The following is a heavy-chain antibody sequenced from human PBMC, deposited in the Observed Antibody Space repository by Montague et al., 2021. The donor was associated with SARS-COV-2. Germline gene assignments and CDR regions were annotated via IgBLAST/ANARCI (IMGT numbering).Heavy chain of an antibody. V-gene: IGHV3-30-3*01. CDR1: GFTFSGYA. CDR3: ASELLWFGELSNFDY. Sequence: SLRLSCAASGFTFSGYAMHWVRQAPGKGLEWVAVISYDGSNKYYADSVKGRFTISRDNSKNTLYLQMNSLRAEDTAVYYCASELLWFGELSNFDYWGQGTLVTVSS. J-gene: IGHJ4*02. D-gene: IGHD3-10*01. CDR2: ISYDGSNK.